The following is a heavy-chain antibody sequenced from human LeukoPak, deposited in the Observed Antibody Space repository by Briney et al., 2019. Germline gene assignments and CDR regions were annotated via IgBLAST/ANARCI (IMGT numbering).Heavy chain of an antibody. V-gene: IGHV1-46*01. CDR1: GYTFTSYY. CDR3: ARDLGPKNGTPDYYYYGMDV. Sequence: ASVKVSCKASGYTFTSYYMHWARQAPGQGLEWMGIINPSGGSTSYAQKFQGRVTMTRDTSTSTVYMELSSLRSEDTAVYYCARDLGPKNGTPDYYYYGMDVWGQGTTVTVSS. CDR2: INPSGGST. D-gene: IGHD1-1*01. J-gene: IGHJ6*02.